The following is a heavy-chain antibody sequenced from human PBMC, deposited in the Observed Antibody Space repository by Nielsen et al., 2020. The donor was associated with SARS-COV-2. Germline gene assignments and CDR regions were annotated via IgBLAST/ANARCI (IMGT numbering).Heavy chain of an antibody. Sequence: SETLSLTCAVYGGSFSGYYWTWIRQPPGKGLEWIGEINHSGSTNYNPSLKSRVTISVDTSKNQFSLKLSSVTAADTAVYYCARARGCSGGSCYYPRRAEYFQHWGQGTLVTVSS. D-gene: IGHD2-15*01. V-gene: IGHV4-34*01. CDR1: GGSFSGYY. J-gene: IGHJ1*01. CDR3: ARARGCSGGSCYYPRRAEYFQH. CDR2: INHSGST.